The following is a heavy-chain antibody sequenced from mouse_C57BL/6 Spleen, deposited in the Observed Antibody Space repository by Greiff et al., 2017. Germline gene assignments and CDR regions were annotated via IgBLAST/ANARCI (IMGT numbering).Heavy chain of an antibody. J-gene: IGHJ4*01. D-gene: IGHD1-1*02. Sequence: QVQLQQPGAELVRPGSSVKLSCKASGYTFTSYWMDWVKQRPGQGLEWIGNIYPADSETHYNQKFKDKATLTIDKYSSTAYMQLGRLTSAESAVYYCANRYGYDAMDYWGQGTSVTVST. CDR2: IYPADSET. CDR1: GYTFTSYW. CDR3: ANRYGYDAMDY. V-gene: IGHV1-61*01.